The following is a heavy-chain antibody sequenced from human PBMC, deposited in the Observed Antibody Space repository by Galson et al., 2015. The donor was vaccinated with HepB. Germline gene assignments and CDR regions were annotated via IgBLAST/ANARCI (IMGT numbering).Heavy chain of an antibody. CDR3: ASPVAGPNYYGMDV. CDR2: INAGNGNT. J-gene: IGHJ6*02. Sequence: SVKASCKASGYTFTSYAIHWVRQAPGQRLEWMGWINAGNGNTKYSQKFQGRVTITRDTSASTAYMELSSLRSEDTAVYYCASPVAGPNYYGMDVWGQGTTVTVSS. D-gene: IGHD6-19*01. V-gene: IGHV1-3*01. CDR1: GYTFTSYA.